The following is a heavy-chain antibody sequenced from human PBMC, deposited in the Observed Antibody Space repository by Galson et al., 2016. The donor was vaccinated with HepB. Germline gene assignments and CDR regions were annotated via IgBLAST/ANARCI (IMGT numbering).Heavy chain of an antibody. J-gene: IGHJ4*02. D-gene: IGHD5-12*01. CDR3: ARIFTGYDSYFDY. Sequence: QSGAEVKKPGQSLKISCKGSEYSFTRHWIAWVRQMPGKGLEWMGIIYPGDSDTRYSPSFQGQVTISVDKSISTTYPQWSSLKASDTSIYYCARIFTGYDSYFDYWGQGTLVTVSS. V-gene: IGHV5-51*01. CDR1: EYSFTRHW. CDR2: IYPGDSDT.